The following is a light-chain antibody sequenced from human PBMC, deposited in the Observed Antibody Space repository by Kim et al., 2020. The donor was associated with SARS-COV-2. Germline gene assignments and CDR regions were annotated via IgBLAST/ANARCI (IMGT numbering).Light chain of an antibody. CDR2: WAS. J-gene: IGKJ2*03. CDR3: QQYYSTPYS. CDR1: QSVLYSSNNKNY. Sequence: DIVMTKSPDSLAVSLGERATINCKSSQSVLYSSNNKNYLAWYQQKPGQPPKLLIYWASTRESGVPDRFSGSGSGTDFNLTISSLQAEDVAVYYCQQYYSTPYSFGQGTKLEIK. V-gene: IGKV4-1*01.